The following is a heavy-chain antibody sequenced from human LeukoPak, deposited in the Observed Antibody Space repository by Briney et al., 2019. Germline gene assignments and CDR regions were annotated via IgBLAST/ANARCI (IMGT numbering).Heavy chain of an antibody. CDR1: GFTLNTYV. Sequence: PGRSLRLSCAASGFTLNTYVIHWVRQAPGKGLEWVALIWHDGSNKYYGDSVKDRFTISRDNSKNTLYLQMDSLRDEDTAVYYCARDRGYTYGHPLYYWGQGTLVTVSS. J-gene: IGHJ4*02. D-gene: IGHD5-18*01. CDR2: IWHDGSNK. V-gene: IGHV3-33*01. CDR3: ARDRGYTYGHPLYY.